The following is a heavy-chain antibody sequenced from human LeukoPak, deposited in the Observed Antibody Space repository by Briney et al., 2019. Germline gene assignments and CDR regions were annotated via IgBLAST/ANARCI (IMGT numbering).Heavy chain of an antibody. J-gene: IGHJ5*02. V-gene: IGHV4-59*01. CDR1: GGSIGLYH. CDR3: ARDRAAGSDWLDP. CDR2: IYYNRSS. Sequence: SDTLSLTCTVSGGSIGLYHWTWILQPPGQGLEWIGYIYYNRSSKYNQSLKSRVTISLDTSKNQFSLRLSSVTAADTAVYYCARDRAAGSDWLDPWGQGTLVTVSS. D-gene: IGHD3-10*01.